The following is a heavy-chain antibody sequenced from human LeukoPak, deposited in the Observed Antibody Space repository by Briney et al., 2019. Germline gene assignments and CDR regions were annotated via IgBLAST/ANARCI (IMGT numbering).Heavy chain of an antibody. V-gene: IGHV4-39*07. CDR3: ASPPRVWGSYRWDYFDY. CDR2: MSYSGST. D-gene: IGHD3-16*02. CDR1: GGSITSSSYS. Sequence: PSETLSLTCTVSGGSITSSSYSWGWIRQPPGKGLEWIASMSYSGSTYYNPSLKSRVTMPVDTSKNQFSLKLSSVTAADTAVYYCASPPRVWGSYRWDYFDYWGQGTLVTVSS. J-gene: IGHJ4*02.